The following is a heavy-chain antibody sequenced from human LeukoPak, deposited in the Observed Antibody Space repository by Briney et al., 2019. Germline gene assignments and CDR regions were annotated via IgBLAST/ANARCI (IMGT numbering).Heavy chain of an antibody. Sequence: SETLSLTCAVYGGSFSGYYWSWIRQPPGKGLEWIGEINHSGSTNYNPSLKSRVTISVDTFKNQFSLKLSSVTAADTAVYYCARGRRGGAGYWGQGTLVTVSS. CDR3: ARGRRGGAGY. V-gene: IGHV4-34*01. CDR2: INHSGST. CDR1: GGSFSGYY. D-gene: IGHD1-14*01. J-gene: IGHJ4*02.